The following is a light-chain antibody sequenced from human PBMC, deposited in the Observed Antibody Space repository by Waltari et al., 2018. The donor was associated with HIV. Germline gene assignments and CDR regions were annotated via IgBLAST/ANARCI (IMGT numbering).Light chain of an antibody. CDR1: TSDIASDER. CDR2: DVD. CDR3: ASYRSNDTLYA. J-gene: IGLJ1*01. Sequence: QSALTQPPSVSGSPGQSVAISCTGTTSDIASDERVSWYQPAPGTAPRLLIYDVDSRPSGVPDRFSGYKSGDTASLIISGLQAEDEAEYYCASYRSNDTLYAFGSGTEVTVL. V-gene: IGLV2-18*02.